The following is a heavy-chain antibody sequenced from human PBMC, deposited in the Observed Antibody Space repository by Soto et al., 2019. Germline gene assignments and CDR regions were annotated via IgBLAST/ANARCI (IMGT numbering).Heavy chain of an antibody. CDR2: IYYSGST. CDR3: ARDSEHTAAAPLSSDY. V-gene: IGHV4-31*03. Sequence: SETLSLTCTVSGGSISSGGYYWSWIRQHPGKGLEWIGYIYYSGSTYYNPSLKSRVTISVDTSKNQFSLKLSSVTAEDTAVYYCARDSEHTAAAPLSSDYWGQGALVTVSS. J-gene: IGHJ4*02. D-gene: IGHD6-13*01. CDR1: GGSISSGGYY.